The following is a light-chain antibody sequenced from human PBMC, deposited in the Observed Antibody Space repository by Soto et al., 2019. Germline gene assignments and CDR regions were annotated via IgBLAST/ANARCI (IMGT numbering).Light chain of an antibody. J-gene: IGKJ4*01. CDR3: QQYNNWPT. V-gene: IGKV3-15*01. CDR2: GAF. CDR1: QSVSSN. Sequence: EIVMTQSPATLSVSPGERATLSCRASQSVSSNLAWYQHKPGQAPRLLIYGAFTRATGIPVRFSGSGSGTEFTLTISSLQSEDFAVYYCQQYNNWPTFGGGTKVDIK.